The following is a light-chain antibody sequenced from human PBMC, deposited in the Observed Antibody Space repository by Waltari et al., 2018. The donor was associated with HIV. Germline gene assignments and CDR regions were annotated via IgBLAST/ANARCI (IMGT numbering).Light chain of an antibody. CDR3: SSYAGSNFYV. V-gene: IGLV2-8*01. CDR2: EVS. Sequence: QSALTQPPSASGPPGQSVTISCTAPRRDVAGYNFVPWYQQPPGKAPKLMIYEVSKRPSGVPDRFSGSKSGNTAALTVSGLQAEDEADYYCSSYAGSNFYVFGTGTKVTVL. CDR1: RRDVAGYNF. J-gene: IGLJ1*01.